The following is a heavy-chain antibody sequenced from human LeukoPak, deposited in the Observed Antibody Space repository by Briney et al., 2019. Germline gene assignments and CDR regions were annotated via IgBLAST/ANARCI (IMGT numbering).Heavy chain of an antibody. CDR1: GGTFSSYA. CDR3: ARAADSSSWTHFDY. D-gene: IGHD6-13*01. Sequence: GSSVKVSCKASGGTFSSYAISWVRQAPGQGLEWMGRIIPIFGSANYAQKFQGRVTITTDESTSTAYMELSSLRSEDTAVYYCARAADSSSWTHFDYWGQGTLVTVSS. V-gene: IGHV1-69*05. J-gene: IGHJ4*02. CDR2: IIPIFGSA.